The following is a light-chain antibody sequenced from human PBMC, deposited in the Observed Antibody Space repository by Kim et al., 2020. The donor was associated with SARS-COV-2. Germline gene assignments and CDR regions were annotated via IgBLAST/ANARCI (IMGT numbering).Light chain of an antibody. CDR2: SNY. V-gene: IGLV1-44*01. Sequence: ELTQPPSASGTPGQRVTISCSGSSSNIRSYAVNWYQQLPGTAPKLLIYSNYQRPSGVPDRFSGSKSGTSVSLAISGLQSEDEADYYCAAWDDSLSGWVFGGGTQLTVL. CDR1: SSNIRSYA. J-gene: IGLJ3*02. CDR3: AAWDDSLSGWV.